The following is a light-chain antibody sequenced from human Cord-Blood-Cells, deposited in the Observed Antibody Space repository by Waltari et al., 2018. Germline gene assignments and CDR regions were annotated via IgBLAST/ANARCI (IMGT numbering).Light chain of an antibody. J-gene: IGKJ1*01. CDR3: QQYNSYSWT. CDR1: QSISSW. V-gene: IGKV1-5*01. Sequence: GDRVTITCRARQSISSWLAWYQQKPGKAPKLLIYDASSLESGVPSRFSGSGSETEFTLTISSLQPDDFATYYCQQYNSYSWTFGQGTKVEIK. CDR2: DAS.